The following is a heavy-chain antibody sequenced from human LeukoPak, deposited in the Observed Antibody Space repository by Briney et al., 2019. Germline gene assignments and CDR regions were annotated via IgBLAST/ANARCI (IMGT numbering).Heavy chain of an antibody. CDR2: ISHSGRST. J-gene: IGHJ4*02. CDR1: GFIFSDFD. CDR3: AKAVAVALDY. V-gene: IGHV3-23*01. Sequence: PGGSLRLSCAASGFIFSDFDMSWVRHAPGKGLEWVSAISHSGRSTYYADSVKGRFTISRDNSKNTLYLEMNSLRADDTAVYYCAKAVAVALDYWGQGTLVTVSS. D-gene: IGHD6-19*01.